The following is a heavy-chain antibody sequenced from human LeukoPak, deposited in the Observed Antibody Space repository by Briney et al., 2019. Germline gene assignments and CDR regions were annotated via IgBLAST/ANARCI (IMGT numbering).Heavy chain of an antibody. V-gene: IGHV3-23*01. Sequence: PGGSLRLSCAASGFTFSNYSMNWVRQAPGEGLEWVSSISGSGGNTYYADSVKGRFTISRDNSKNTLYLQMNSLRAEDTAVYYCAKPARTDAFDIWRQGTMITVSS. CDR2: ISGSGGNT. CDR3: AKPARTDAFDI. CDR1: GFTFSNYS. J-gene: IGHJ3*02. D-gene: IGHD1-14*01.